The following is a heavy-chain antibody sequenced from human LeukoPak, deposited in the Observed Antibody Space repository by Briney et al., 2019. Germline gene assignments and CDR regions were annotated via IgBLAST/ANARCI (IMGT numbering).Heavy chain of an antibody. V-gene: IGHV4-34*01. CDR1: GGSFSGYS. D-gene: IGHD4-23*01. J-gene: IGHJ4*02. CDR3: ARDRLRWPKIDY. CDR2: FNHSGST. Sequence: PSETLSLTCAVYGGSFSGYSWTWIRQPPGKGLEWSGEFNHSGSTNYNPSLKSRVTISVDTSKNQFSLKLNSATAADTAVYYCARDRLRWPKIDYWGQGTLVTVSS.